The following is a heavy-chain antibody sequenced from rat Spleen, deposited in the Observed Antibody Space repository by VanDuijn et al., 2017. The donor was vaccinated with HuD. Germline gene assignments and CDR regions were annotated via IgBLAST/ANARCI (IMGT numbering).Heavy chain of an antibody. CDR3: ARHGGLRNWFAY. D-gene: IGHD1-11*01. CDR1: GFTFNSFV. Sequence: EVQLVESGGGLVQPGRSLKLSCAASGFTFNSFVMAWVRQAPTKGLEWIASISSDGDNTYYRDSVKGRFTISRDNAKNTQYLQMDSLRSEDTATYYCARHGGLRNWFAYWGQGTLVTVSS. J-gene: IGHJ3*01. CDR2: ISSDGDNT. V-gene: IGHV5S13*01.